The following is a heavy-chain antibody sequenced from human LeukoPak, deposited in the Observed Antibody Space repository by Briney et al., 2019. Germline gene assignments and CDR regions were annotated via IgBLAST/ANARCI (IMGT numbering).Heavy chain of an antibody. Sequence: SQTLSLTGTVSGGSVSSGGSYWSWIRRPPGKGLEWVGYIYYSGSTYYNPSLKSRVTILVDMSENQVSLHLSSVTAADTAVYFCAREERGRAAVTGIRWYAFDVWGQGTRVTVSS. CDR2: IYYSGST. V-gene: IGHV4-30-4*01. CDR1: GGSVSSGGSY. D-gene: IGHD2-21*02. CDR3: AREERGRAAVTGIRWYAFDV. J-gene: IGHJ3*01.